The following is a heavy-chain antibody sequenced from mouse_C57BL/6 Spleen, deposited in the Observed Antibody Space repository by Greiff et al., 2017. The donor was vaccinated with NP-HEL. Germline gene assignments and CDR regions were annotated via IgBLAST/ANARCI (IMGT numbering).Heavy chain of an antibody. CDR2: INYDGSST. J-gene: IGHJ2*01. Sequence: DVQLVESEGGLVQPGRSMKLSCTASGFTFSDYYMAWVRQVPEKGLEWVANINYDGSSTYYLDSLKSRFIISRDNAKNILYLQMSSLKTEDTATYYCARVSYYFDYWGQGTTLTVSS. D-gene: IGHD6-2*01. CDR3: ARVSYYFDY. CDR1: GFTFSDYY. V-gene: IGHV5-16*01.